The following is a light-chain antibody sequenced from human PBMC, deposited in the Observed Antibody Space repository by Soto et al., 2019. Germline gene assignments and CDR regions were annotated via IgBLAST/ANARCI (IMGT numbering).Light chain of an antibody. Sequence: EIVMTQSPATLSVSPGERATLSCRASQSVTSNLAWFQQKPGQAPRLLIYSASTRATGIRARFSGSGSGTEFTLTISSLQSEDSAVYYCQQYNNWPPLTFGGGTKVEIK. V-gene: IGKV3-15*01. CDR3: QQYNNWPPLT. CDR2: SAS. CDR1: QSVTSN. J-gene: IGKJ4*01.